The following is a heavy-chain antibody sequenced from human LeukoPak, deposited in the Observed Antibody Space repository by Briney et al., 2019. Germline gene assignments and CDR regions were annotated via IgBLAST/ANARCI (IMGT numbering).Heavy chain of an antibody. CDR2: ISSGGSTI. Sequence: GGSLRLSCAASGFTFSDYYMSWIRQAPGKGLEWVSYISSGGSTIYYADSVKGRFTISRDNAKNSLYLQMNSLRAEDTAVFYCARVRYSNYGMDVWGQGATVTVSS. D-gene: IGHD6-13*01. V-gene: IGHV3-11*01. CDR1: GFTFSDYY. CDR3: ARVRYSNYGMDV. J-gene: IGHJ6*02.